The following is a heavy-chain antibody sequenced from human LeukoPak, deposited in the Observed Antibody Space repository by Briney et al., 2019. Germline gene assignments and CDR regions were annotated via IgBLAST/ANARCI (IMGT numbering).Heavy chain of an antibody. Sequence: GGSLRLSCAASGFTFSDYYMSWIRQAPGEGLEGVSYISSSSSYTNYADSVKGRFTISRDNAKNSLYLQMNSLRAEDTAVYYCARSGIAVAGTVDYWGQGTLVTVSS. V-gene: IGHV3-11*06. CDR2: ISSSSSYT. J-gene: IGHJ4*02. D-gene: IGHD6-19*01. CDR3: ARSGIAVAGTVDY. CDR1: GFTFSDYY.